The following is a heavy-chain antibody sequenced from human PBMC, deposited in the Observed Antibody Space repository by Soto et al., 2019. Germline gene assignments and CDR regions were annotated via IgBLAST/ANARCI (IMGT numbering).Heavy chain of an antibody. J-gene: IGHJ5*02. D-gene: IGHD1-26*01. CDR3: ARDKAATRPLWFDP. CDR2: INAGNGNT. Sequence: VKVSCKASGYTFTSYAMHWVRQAPGQRLEWMGWINAGNGNTKYSQKFQGRVTITRDTYASTAYMELSSLRSEDTAVYYCARDKAATRPLWFDPWGQGTLVTVSS. CDR1: GYTFTSYA. V-gene: IGHV1-3*01.